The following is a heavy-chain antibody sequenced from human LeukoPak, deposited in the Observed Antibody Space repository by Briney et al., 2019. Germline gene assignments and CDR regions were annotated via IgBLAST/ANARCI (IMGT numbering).Heavy chain of an antibody. CDR3: ARGRDHFDY. V-gene: IGHV3-9*01. D-gene: IGHD3-10*01. CDR1: GFTFDDYA. J-gene: IGHJ4*02. Sequence: GGSLRLSCAASGFTFDDYAMHWVRHAPGKGLEWVSGISWNSGSIGYADSVKGRFTISRDNAKNSLYLQMNSLRAEDTAVYYCARGRDHFDYWGQGTLVTVSS. CDR2: ISWNSGSI.